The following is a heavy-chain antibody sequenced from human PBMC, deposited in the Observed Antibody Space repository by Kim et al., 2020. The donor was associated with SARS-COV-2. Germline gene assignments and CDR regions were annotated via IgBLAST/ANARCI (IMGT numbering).Heavy chain of an antibody. V-gene: IGHV4-31*03. Sequence: SETLSLTCTVSGGSISSGGYYWSWIRQHPGKGLEWIGYIYYSGSTYYNPSLKSRVTISVDTSKNQFSLKLSSVTAADTAVYYCARAEREVITIGGVIVYFDYWGQGTLVTVSS. J-gene: IGHJ4*02. CDR1: GGSISSGGYY. CDR3: ARAEREVITIGGVIVYFDY. CDR2: IYYSGST. D-gene: IGHD3-16*02.